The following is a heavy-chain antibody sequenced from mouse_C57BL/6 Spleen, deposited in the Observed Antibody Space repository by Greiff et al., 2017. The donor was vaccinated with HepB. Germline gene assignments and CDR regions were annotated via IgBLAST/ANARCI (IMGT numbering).Heavy chain of an antibody. CDR3: ARAYYGSSYNWYFDV. CDR1: GFTFTDYY. D-gene: IGHD1-1*01. Sequence: EVQLVESGGGLVQPGGSLILSCAASGFTFTDYYMSWVRQPPGKALEWLGFIRNKANGYTTEYSASVKGRFTISRDNSQSILYLQMNALRAEDSATYYCARAYYGSSYNWYFDVWGTGTTVTVSS. J-gene: IGHJ1*03. V-gene: IGHV7-3*01. CDR2: IRNKANGYTT.